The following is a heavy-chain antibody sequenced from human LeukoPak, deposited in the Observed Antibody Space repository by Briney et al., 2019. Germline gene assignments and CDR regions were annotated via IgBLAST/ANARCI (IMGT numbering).Heavy chain of an antibody. CDR2: INAGNGDT. D-gene: IGHD2-2*01. CDR3: ARDDCGDTCYPGGY. V-gene: IGHV1-3*01. Sequence: GASVKVSCKASGYTFTSYDINWVRQATGQGPDWMGWINAGNGDTKYSQNFQGRVTITRDTSASTTYMELSSLTSEDTALYYCARDDCGDTCYPGGYWGQGTLVTVSS. CDR1: GYTFTSYD. J-gene: IGHJ4*02.